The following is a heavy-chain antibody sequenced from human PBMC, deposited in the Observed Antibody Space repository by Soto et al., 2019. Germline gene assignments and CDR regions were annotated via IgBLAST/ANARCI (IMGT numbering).Heavy chain of an antibody. J-gene: IGHJ4*02. CDR2: IIPILDTV. CDR1: GGTFSTYA. D-gene: IGHD1-26*01. CDR3: TRGRAGYSGSYLDFDY. V-gene: IGHV1-69*12. Sequence: QVQLAQSGAEVKKPGSSVKVSCKASGGTFSTYAISWVRQAPGQGLEWVGGIIPILDTVNYAQKFQGRVTITADESTSTAYMELSSLRSEDTAVYYWTRGRAGYSGSYLDFDYWGQGTLVTVSS.